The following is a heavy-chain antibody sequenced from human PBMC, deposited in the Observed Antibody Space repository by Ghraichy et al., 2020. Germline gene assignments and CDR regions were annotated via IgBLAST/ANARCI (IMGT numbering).Heavy chain of an antibody. V-gene: IGHV4-31*03. D-gene: IGHD3-10*01. CDR1: GGSISSGSFY. J-gene: IGHJ4*02. CDR3: TRGGEFIYYFDF. CDR2: IYHSGST. Sequence: SETLSLTCSVSGGSISSGSFYWSWLRQNPGKGLEWIGYIYHSGSTYYNPSLKSRVTISVDTSKNQFSLRLRSVTAADTAFYYCTRGGEFIYYFDFWGQGDLVTVSS.